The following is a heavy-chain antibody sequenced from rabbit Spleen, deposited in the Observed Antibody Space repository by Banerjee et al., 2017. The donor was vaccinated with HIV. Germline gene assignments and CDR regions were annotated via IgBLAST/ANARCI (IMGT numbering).Heavy chain of an antibody. CDR1: GFTISNNYY. Sequence: QEQLVESGGGLVQPEGSLTLTCKASGFTISNNYYMCWVRQARGKGLEWIACIYGGSIDDTYYASWARGRFSLSKTSSTTVTLQVTSLTAADTATYFCARDLDGVIGWNFGWWGQGTLVTVS. V-gene: IGHV1S45*01. J-gene: IGHJ3*01. CDR2: IYGGSIDDT. CDR3: ARDLDGVIGWNFGW. D-gene: IGHD4-1*01.